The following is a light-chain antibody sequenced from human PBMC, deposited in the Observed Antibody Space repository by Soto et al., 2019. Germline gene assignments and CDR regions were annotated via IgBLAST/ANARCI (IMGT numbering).Light chain of an antibody. CDR2: SAS. Sequence: DIQLTQSPSSLSASVGDRVTITCRMSQGISSYLIWYRQKPGKVPKLLIYSASNLQSGVPSRFSGSGPGTEFPRTISSLQPEDVATYDGQRTYTAPMYTFGQGTKLEIK. J-gene: IGKJ2*01. V-gene: IGKV1-27*01. CDR3: QRTYTAPMYT. CDR1: QGISSY.